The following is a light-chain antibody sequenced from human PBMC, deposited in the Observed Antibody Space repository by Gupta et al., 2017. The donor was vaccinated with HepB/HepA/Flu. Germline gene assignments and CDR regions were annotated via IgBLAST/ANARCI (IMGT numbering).Light chain of an antibody. CDR3: GAWDNSLSAAV. Sequence: QSVLTPPPSVSAAPGQKVPISCSGSSSNIGDDYVSWYQQIPGTAPKLLIYDNNKRPSGIPDRFSGSKSGTSATLGITGLQTGDEADYFCGAWDNSLSAAVFGGGTKVTVL. V-gene: IGLV1-51*01. CDR2: DNN. J-gene: IGLJ3*02. CDR1: SSNIGDDY.